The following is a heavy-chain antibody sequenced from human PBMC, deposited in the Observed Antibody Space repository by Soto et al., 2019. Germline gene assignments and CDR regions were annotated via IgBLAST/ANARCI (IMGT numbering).Heavy chain of an antibody. CDR1: GFTFSNCA. J-gene: IGHJ6*02. Sequence: PGGSLRLSCAASGFTFSNCAMSWVRQAPGKGLEWVSAISGSGGSTYYADSVKGRFTTSRDNSKNTLYLQMNSLRAEDTAVYYCAKDGSGSYYNRYYYYYGMDVWGQGTTVTVSS. CDR3: AKDGSGSYYNRYYYYYGMDV. V-gene: IGHV3-23*01. D-gene: IGHD3-10*01. CDR2: ISGSGGST.